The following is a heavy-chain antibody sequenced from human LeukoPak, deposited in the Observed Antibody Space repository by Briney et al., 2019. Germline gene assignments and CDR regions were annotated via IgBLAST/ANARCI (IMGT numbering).Heavy chain of an antibody. D-gene: IGHD5-18*01. Sequence: GGSLRLSCEASGFTFNNFGMHWVRQAPGKGLEWVAFIGYDESKKYYAESVKGRFTISRDDSKNTLYLQMSALKTEDTAVYYCAKVKAMVFSYFDYWGQGTLVTVSS. CDR3: AKVKAMVFSYFDY. CDR2: IGYDESKK. J-gene: IGHJ4*02. CDR1: GFTFNNFG. V-gene: IGHV3-30*02.